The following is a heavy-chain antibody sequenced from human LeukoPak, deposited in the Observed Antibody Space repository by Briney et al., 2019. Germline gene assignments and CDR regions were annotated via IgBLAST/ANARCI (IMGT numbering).Heavy chain of an antibody. D-gene: IGHD3-16*01. V-gene: IGHV4-30-4*01. Sequence: SETLSLTCSVSGDSISIGDYRWSWIRQSPGKGLVWMGYIYYIGTAYYNPSLRSRVALSADTSKNQFSLKLNSVTVADSAVYFCARARGDSPRIYYYMDVWGKGTTVTVSS. CDR1: GDSISIGDYR. CDR2: IYYIGTA. J-gene: IGHJ6*03. CDR3: ARARGDSPRIYYYMDV.